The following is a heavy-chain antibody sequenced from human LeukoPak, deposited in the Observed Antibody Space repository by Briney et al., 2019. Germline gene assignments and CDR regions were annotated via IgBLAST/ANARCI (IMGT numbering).Heavy chain of an antibody. CDR1: GFTFSSYS. CDR2: TSSSSYI. CDR3: ARGYSGSI. J-gene: IGHJ3*02. V-gene: IGHV3-21*01. D-gene: IGHD6-6*01. Sequence: GGSLRLSCAASGFTFSSYSMNWVRQAPGKGLEWVSSTSSSSYIYYADSVKGRFTISRDNAKNSLYLQMNSLRAEDTAVYYCARGYSGSIWGQGTMVTVSS.